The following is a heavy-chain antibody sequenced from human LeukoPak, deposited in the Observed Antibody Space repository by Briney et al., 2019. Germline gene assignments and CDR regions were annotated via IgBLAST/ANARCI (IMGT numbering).Heavy chain of an antibody. CDR3: ARGGDSYVSLPNY. CDR1: GLIFSRDG. D-gene: IGHD5-18*01. Sequence: GGSLRLSCAASGLIFSRDGMHWVRQAPGKGLEWVAVIWYDGSNKYYADSVKGRFTISRDNSKNTLYLQMNSLRAEDTAVYYCARGGDSYVSLPNYWGQGILVTVSS. CDR2: IWYDGSNK. J-gene: IGHJ4*02. V-gene: IGHV3-33*08.